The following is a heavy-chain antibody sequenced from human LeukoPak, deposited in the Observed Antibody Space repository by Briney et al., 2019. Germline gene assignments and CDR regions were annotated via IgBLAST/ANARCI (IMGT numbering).Heavy chain of an antibody. CDR1: GFTFTSYA. J-gene: IGHJ1*01. V-gene: IGHV3-23*01. Sequence: GGSLRLSCAASGFTFTSYALSWVRQAPGKGLEWVSSISGSGGSTYYADSVKGRFTISRGNSKNTLYLQMNSLRAEDTAVYYCAKDLPNPGTSRHFQYWGQGTLVTVSS. CDR3: AKDLPNPGTSRHFQY. CDR2: ISGSGGST. D-gene: IGHD2-8*01.